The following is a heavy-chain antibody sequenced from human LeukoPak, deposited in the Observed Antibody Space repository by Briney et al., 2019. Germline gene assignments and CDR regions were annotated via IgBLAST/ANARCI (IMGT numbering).Heavy chain of an antibody. D-gene: IGHD3-22*01. Sequence: GGSLRLSXAASGFTFSSYAMSWVRQAPGKGLEWVSAISGSGGSTYYADSVKGRFTISRDNSKNTLYLQMNSLRAEDTAVYYCAKGKGDSSGYYYSSFDYWGQGTLVTVSS. CDR3: AKGKGDSSGYYYSSFDY. CDR1: GFTFSSYA. CDR2: ISGSGGST. V-gene: IGHV3-23*01. J-gene: IGHJ4*02.